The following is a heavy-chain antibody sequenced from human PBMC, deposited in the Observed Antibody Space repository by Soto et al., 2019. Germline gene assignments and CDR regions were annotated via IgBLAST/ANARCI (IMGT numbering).Heavy chain of an antibody. D-gene: IGHD1-1*01. CDR2: ISYDGSNK. J-gene: IGHJ3*02. Sequence: GGSLRLSCAASGFTFSSYGMHWVRQAPGKGLEWVAVISYDGSNKYYADSVKGRFTISRDNSKNTLYLQMNSLRAEDTAVYYCAKDKARQDHDAFDIWGQGTMVTVSS. V-gene: IGHV3-30*18. CDR3: AKDKARQDHDAFDI. CDR1: GFTFSSYG.